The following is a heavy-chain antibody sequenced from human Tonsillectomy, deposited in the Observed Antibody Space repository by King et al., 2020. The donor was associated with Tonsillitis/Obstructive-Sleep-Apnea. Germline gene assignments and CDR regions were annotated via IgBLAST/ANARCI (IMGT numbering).Heavy chain of an antibody. J-gene: IGHJ3*02. Sequence: QLVQSGAEVKKPGASVKVSCKASGYTFTGYYMHWVRQAPGQGLEWMGWINPNSGGTNYAQKFQGRVTMTRDTSISTAYMKLSRLRSDDTAVFYCARVRGGAVVHYAFDIWGQGTMVTVSS. CDR1: GYTFTGYY. V-gene: IGHV1-2*02. CDR3: ARVRGGAVVHYAFDI. D-gene: IGHD3-10*01. CDR2: INPNSGGT.